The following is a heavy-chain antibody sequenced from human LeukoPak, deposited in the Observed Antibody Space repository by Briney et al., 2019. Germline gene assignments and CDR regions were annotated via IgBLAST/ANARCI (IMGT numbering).Heavy chain of an antibody. CDR2: ITSSSSYI. V-gene: IGHV3-21*01. CDR3: ARNSDYYDYSPQSV. D-gene: IGHD3-22*01. Sequence: GGSLRLSCAASGFMFSNYNINWVRQAPGKGLEGVSSITSSSSYIYYADSVRGRFTISRDNAKNMLFLQMNSLIIEDTAVYYCARNSDYYDYSPQSVWGQGTLVTVS. CDR1: GFMFSNYN. J-gene: IGHJ4*02.